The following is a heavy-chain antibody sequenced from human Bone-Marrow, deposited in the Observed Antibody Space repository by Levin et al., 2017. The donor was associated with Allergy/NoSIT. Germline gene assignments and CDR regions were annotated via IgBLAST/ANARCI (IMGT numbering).Heavy chain of an antibody. Sequence: AGESLKISCAASGFTFSNYAMHWVRQAPGKGLDWVAVISYDGSNKFYSDSVKGRFTISRDNSKNTLYLQMNSLRAEDTALYYCARDTLSSSGWFYYFGMDVWGQGTTVTVSS. J-gene: IGHJ6*02. CDR3: ARDTLSSSGWFYYFGMDV. D-gene: IGHD6-19*01. CDR2: ISYDGSNK. CDR1: GFTFSNYA. V-gene: IGHV3-30-3*01.